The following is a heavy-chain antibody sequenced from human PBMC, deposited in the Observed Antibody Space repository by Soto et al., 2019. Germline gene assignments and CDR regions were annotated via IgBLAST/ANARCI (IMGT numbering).Heavy chain of an antibody. D-gene: IGHD6-13*01. CDR3: AKKRGGGGAAAGTLDY. J-gene: IGHJ4*02. V-gene: IGHV3-30*18. CDR1: GFTFSSYG. CDR2: ISYDGSNK. Sequence: QVQLVESGGGVVQPGRSLRLSCAASGFTFSSYGMHWVRQAPGKGLEWVAVISYDGSNKYYADSVKGRFTISRDNSKNQLYLQRNSLRAEDTAVYYCAKKRGGGGAAAGTLDYWGQGTLVTVSS.